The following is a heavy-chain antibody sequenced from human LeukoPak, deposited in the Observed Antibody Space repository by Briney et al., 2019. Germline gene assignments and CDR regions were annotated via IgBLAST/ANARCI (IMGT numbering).Heavy chain of an antibody. CDR1: GFTFSSYG. J-gene: IGHJ4*02. CDR2: IRYDGSNK. CDR3: AKAVAAAGTLDY. Sequence: GGSPRLSCAASGFTFSSYGMHWVRQAPGKGLEWVAFIRYDGSNKYYADSVKGRFTISRDNSKNTLYLQMNSLRAEDTAVYYCAKAVAAAGTLDYWGQGTLVTVSS. V-gene: IGHV3-30*02. D-gene: IGHD6-13*01.